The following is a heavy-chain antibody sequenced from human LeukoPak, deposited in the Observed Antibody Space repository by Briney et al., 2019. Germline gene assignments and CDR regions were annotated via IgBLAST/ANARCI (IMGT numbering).Heavy chain of an antibody. CDR3: AKDQLSYYYDSSGYNYFDY. Sequence: PGGSLRLSCAASGFTFSSYAMSWVRQAPGKGLEWVSAIGGSGGSTYYADSVKGRFTISRDNSKNTLYLQMNSLRAEDTAVYYCAKDQLSYYYDSSGYNYFDYWGQGTLVTVSS. J-gene: IGHJ4*02. CDR2: IGGSGGST. CDR1: GFTFSSYA. D-gene: IGHD3-22*01. V-gene: IGHV3-23*01.